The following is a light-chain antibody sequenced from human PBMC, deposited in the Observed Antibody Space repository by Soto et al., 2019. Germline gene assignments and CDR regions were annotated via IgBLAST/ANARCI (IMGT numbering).Light chain of an antibody. J-gene: IGLJ3*02. CDR1: SSDVGHYIY. CDR2: EVS. Sequence: QSALTQPPSASGSPGQSVTISCTGTSSDVGHYIYVSWYQQQPGKAPKLMIYEVSKRPSGVPDRFSGPKSGNTASLTVSGLQAEDEADYYCSSYGGSNNLVFGGGTKVTVL. CDR3: SSYGGSNNLV. V-gene: IGLV2-8*01.